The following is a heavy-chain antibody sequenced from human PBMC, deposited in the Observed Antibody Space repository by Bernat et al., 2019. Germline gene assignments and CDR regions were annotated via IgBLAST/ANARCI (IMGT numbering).Heavy chain of an antibody. CDR1: GFTFSSYA. J-gene: IGHJ4*02. CDR3: AKALRSTVTSVDY. D-gene: IGHD4-11*01. V-gene: IGHV3-23*01. CDR2: IGASGGST. Sequence: EVQLLESGGGLVQPGGSLRLSCAASGFTFSSYAMTWVRQAPGKGLEWVSGIGASGGSTYYADSVKGRFTISRDNSKNTLYLQMNSLRAEDTAVYYCAKALRSTVTSVDYWGQGTLVTVSS.